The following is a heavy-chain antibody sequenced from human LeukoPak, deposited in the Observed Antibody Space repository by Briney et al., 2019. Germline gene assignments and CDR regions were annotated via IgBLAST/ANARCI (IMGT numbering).Heavy chain of an antibody. CDR1: GYTFTGYY. V-gene: IGHV1-2*02. Sequence: ASVKVSCKASGYTFTGYYMHWVRQAPGQGLEWMGWINPNSGGTNYAQKFQGRVTMTRDTSISTAYMELSRLRSDDTAVYYCARDGSSWYEKDYFDYWGQGTLVTVSS. CDR3: ARDGSSWYEKDYFDY. J-gene: IGHJ4*02. CDR2: INPNSGGT. D-gene: IGHD6-13*01.